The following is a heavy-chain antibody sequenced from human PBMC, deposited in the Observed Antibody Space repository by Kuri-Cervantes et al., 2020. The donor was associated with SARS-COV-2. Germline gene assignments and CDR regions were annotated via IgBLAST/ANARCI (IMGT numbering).Heavy chain of an antibody. D-gene: IGHD2-2*01. Sequence: SETLSLTCTVSGGSISSSSYYWGRIRQPPGKGLEWIGSIYYSGSTYYNPSLKSRVTISVDTSKNQFSLKLSSVTAADTAVYYCARPLGYCSSTSCPGWFDPWGQGTLVTVSS. CDR3: ARPLGYCSSTSCPGWFDP. V-gene: IGHV4-39*01. CDR2: IYYSGST. J-gene: IGHJ5*02. CDR1: GGSISSSSYY.